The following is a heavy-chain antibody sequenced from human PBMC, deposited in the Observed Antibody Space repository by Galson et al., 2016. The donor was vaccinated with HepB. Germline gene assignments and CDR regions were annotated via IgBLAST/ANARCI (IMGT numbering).Heavy chain of an antibody. CDR3: SKGLNEYVWGSYRHFDN. V-gene: IGHV3-23*01. Sequence: SLRLSCAGSGFPFSSCAMSWVRQAPGKGLEWVSALSGSGALTYYADSVKGRLTISRDNSKNTLYLQLNGLRDDDTAVYFCSKGLNEYVWGSYRHFDNWGQGTLVTVS. CDR1: GFPFSSCA. CDR2: LSGSGALT. D-gene: IGHD3-16*02. J-gene: IGHJ4*02.